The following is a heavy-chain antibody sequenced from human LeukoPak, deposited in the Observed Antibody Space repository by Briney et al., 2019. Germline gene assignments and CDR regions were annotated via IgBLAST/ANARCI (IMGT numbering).Heavy chain of an antibody. D-gene: IGHD5-24*01. CDR1: GVSLSGTNYY. Sequence: PPETLSLTCDVSGVSLSGTNYYWGWIRQPPGMGLEWLGSILYRLPTFYNPLLKSRVTIAVDTSKNQISLRLRSVTAADTAVYYCARHEEEDGYNAKTPDYWGQGTLVTVSS. CDR2: ILYRLPT. J-gene: IGHJ4*02. V-gene: IGHV4-39*01. CDR3: ARHEEEDGYNAKTPDY.